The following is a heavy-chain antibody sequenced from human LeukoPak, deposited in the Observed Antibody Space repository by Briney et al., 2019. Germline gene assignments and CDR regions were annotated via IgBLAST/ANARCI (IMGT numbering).Heavy chain of an antibody. CDR3: ARVGRGYYDSSGYPDY. V-gene: IGHV3-21*01. CDR2: ISSSSSYI. D-gene: IGHD3-22*01. Sequence: GGSLRLPCAASGFTFSSYSMNWVRQAPGKGLEWVSSISSSSSYIYYADSVKGRFTISRDNAKNSLYLQMNSLRAEDTAVYYCARVGRGYYDSSGYPDYWGQGTLVTVSS. CDR1: GFTFSSYS. J-gene: IGHJ4*02.